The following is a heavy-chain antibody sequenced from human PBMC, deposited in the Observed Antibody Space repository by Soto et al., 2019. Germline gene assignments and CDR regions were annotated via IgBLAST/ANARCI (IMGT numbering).Heavy chain of an antibody. J-gene: IGHJ6*02. D-gene: IGHD2-8*01. CDR2: IWHDGTNK. CDR1: GFTFNSFG. CDR3: ARTGLQIVQATSYYYGLDV. Sequence: QVQLVESGGGVVQPGTSLRLSCEASGFTFNSFGTHWVRQAPGKGLEWVAVIWHDGTNKYYVDSVKGRFTISRDNSKDTLYLQMSNLRAEDTAVYYCARTGLQIVQATSYYYGLDVWGQGITVTVS. V-gene: IGHV3-33*01.